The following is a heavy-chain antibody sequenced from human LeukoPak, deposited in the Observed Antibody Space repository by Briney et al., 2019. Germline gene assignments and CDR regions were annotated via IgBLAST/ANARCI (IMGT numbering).Heavy chain of an antibody. CDR1: GFTFSSYA. CDR2: ISYDGSNK. V-gene: IGHV3-30-3*01. D-gene: IGHD3-10*01. J-gene: IGHJ4*02. CDR3: ARDSESARFLAGPFDY. Sequence: GRSLRLSCAASGFTFSSYAMHWVRQAPGKGLEWVAVISYDGSNKYYADSVKGRFTISRDNSKNTLYLQMNSLGAEDTAVYYCARDSESARFLAGPFDYWGQGTLVTVSS.